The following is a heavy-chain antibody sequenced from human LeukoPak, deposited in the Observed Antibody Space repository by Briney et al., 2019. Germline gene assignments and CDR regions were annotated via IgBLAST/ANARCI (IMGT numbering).Heavy chain of an antibody. Sequence: SETLSLTCTVSGGSISSSSYYWGWIRQPPGKGLEWIGEINHSGSTNYNPSLKSRVTISVDTSKNQFSLKLSSVTAADTAVYYCARVPNTLHAWFDPWGQGTLVTVSS. D-gene: IGHD2-2*02. CDR2: INHSGST. CDR3: ARVPNTLHAWFDP. CDR1: GGSISSSSYY. J-gene: IGHJ5*02. V-gene: IGHV4-39*07.